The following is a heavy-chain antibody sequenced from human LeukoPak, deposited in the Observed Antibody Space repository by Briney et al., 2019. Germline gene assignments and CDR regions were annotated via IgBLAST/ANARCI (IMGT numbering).Heavy chain of an antibody. Sequence: GGSLRLSCAASGFTFSNYWMHWVRQVPGKGLVWVSRINDDGTFTTYADSVKGRFTISRDNAKNTLYLQMNSLRAEDTAVYYCAKVGQWLGYYYYYMDVWGKGTTVTVSS. CDR3: AKVGQWLGYYYYYMDV. J-gene: IGHJ6*03. CDR2: INDDGTFT. V-gene: IGHV3-74*01. D-gene: IGHD6-19*01. CDR1: GFTFSNYW.